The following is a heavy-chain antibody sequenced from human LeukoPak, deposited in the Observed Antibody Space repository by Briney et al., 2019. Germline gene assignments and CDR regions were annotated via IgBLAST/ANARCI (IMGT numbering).Heavy chain of an antibody. CDR1: GFTFSSYW. D-gene: IGHD3-10*01. J-gene: IGHJ4*02. CDR2: INSDGSST. V-gene: IGHV3-74*01. CDR3: AQGAMVRGAYYLDY. Sequence: PGGSLRLSCATSGFTFSSYWMHWVRQAPGKGLVWVSRINSDGSSTSCVDSVKGRFTISRDNAKNTLYLQMNSLRAEDTAVYYCAQGAMVRGAYYLDYWGQGTLVTVSS.